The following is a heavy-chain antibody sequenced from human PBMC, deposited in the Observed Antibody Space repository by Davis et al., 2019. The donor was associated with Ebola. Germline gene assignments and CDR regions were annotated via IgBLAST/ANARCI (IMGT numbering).Heavy chain of an antibody. Sequence: SVKVSCKASGFTFTSSAVQWVRQARGQRLEWIGWIVVGSGNTNYAQKFQERVTITRDMSTSTAYMELSSLRSEDTAVYYCARDHFTMVQGSTGGFDYWGQGTLVTVSS. CDR1: GFTFTSSA. D-gene: IGHD3-10*01. J-gene: IGHJ4*02. CDR3: ARDHFTMVQGSTGGFDY. V-gene: IGHV1-58*01. CDR2: IVVGSGNT.